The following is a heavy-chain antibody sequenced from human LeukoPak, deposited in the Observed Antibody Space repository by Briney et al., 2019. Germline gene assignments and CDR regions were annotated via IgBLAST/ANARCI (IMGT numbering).Heavy chain of an antibody. V-gene: IGHV3-23*01. J-gene: IGHJ4*02. CDR2: ISGSGDTT. CDR3: AKDRGYNYPFRYFDY. CDR1: GFTFSGYS. Sequence: GGSLRLSCAVSGFTFSGYSMKWVRQAPGKGLEWVSTISGSGDTTYFADSVKGRFTISRDNSKNRLYLQMNSLRDEDTAVYYCAKDRGYNYPFRYFDYWGQGTLITVSS. D-gene: IGHD5-24*01.